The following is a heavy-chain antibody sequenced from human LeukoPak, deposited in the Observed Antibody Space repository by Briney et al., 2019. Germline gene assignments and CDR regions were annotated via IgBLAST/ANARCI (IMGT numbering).Heavy chain of an antibody. D-gene: IGHD3-10*01. CDR2: IAGSADST. V-gene: IGHV3-23*01. CDR3: TKQGGSYSFDY. J-gene: IGHJ4*02. Sequence: GGSLRLSCAASGFRFSDYLMKWVRRAPGKGLEWISSIAGSADSTYYAGSVKGRFTISRDNSKNTLYPQMNSLRAEDTAVYYCTKQGGSYSFDYWGQGTLVTVSS. CDR1: GFRFSDYL.